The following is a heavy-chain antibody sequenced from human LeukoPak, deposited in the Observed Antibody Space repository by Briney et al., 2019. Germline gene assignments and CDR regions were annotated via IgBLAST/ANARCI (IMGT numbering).Heavy chain of an antibody. D-gene: IGHD6-6*01. CDR3: ARSSYSSSSSV. J-gene: IGHJ3*01. V-gene: IGHV3-30*03. Sequence: GGSLRLSCAGSGFTFNTYGMHWVRQAPGRGLEWVALISYDGSNKYYADSVKGRFTISRDNAKNSLYLQINSLRAEDTAVYYCARSSYSSSSSVWGQGTMVTVSS. CDR2: ISYDGSNK. CDR1: GFTFNTYG.